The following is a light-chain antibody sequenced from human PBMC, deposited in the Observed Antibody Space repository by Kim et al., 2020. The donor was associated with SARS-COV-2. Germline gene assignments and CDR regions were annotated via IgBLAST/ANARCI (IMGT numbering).Light chain of an antibody. Sequence: DIQMTQSPSSLSASVGDRVTITCRASQNIDNYLNWYQQKPGKAPKFLIYAASNLQSGVPSRFSGSGSGTEFTLTISSLQPADFASYYCQQSYSSPYTFGQGTKLEI. J-gene: IGKJ2*01. CDR1: QNIDNY. CDR2: AAS. V-gene: IGKV1-39*01. CDR3: QQSYSSPYT.